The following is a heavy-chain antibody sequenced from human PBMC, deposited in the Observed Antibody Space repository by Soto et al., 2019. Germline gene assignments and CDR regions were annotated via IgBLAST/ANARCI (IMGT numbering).Heavy chain of an antibody. D-gene: IGHD3-3*01. J-gene: IGHJ5*02. CDR2: IWYDGSNK. CDR3: ARDPGPLDYDFWSGYFPRFGP. Sequence: PGGSLRLSCAASGFTFSSYGMHWVRKAPGKGLEWVAVIWYDGSNKYYADSVKGRFTISRDNSKNTLYLQMNSLRAEDTAVYYCARDPGPLDYDFWSGYFPRFGPWGKGTLVTVSS. CDR1: GFTFSSYG. V-gene: IGHV3-33*01.